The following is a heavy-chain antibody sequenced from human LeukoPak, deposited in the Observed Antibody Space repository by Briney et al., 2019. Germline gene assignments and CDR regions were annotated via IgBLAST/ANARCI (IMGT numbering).Heavy chain of an antibody. Sequence: GGSLRLSCAASGFTFKNYWMHWVRQAPGKGLVWVSSIRFDGGDTAYAASAKGRFTISRDNNKNTMFLQMNNLRAEDTAVYYCAKEIDGFDVWGQGTLVTVSS. CDR2: IRFDGGDT. J-gene: IGHJ3*01. CDR3: AKEIDGFDV. CDR1: GFTFKNYW. V-gene: IGHV3-74*01.